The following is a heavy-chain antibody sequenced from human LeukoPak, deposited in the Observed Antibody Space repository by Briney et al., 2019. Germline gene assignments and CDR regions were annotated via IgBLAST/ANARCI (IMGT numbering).Heavy chain of an antibody. CDR2: INHSGST. CDR1: GESFSGYY. D-gene: IGHD3-3*01. V-gene: IGHV4-34*01. J-gene: IGHJ4*02. CDR3: ASSPLEWLPIPDY. Sequence: SETLSLTCAVYGESFSGYYWSWIRQPPGKGLEWIGEINHSGSTNYNSSLKSRVTISVDTSKNQFSLRLSSVTAADTAVYYCASSPLEWLPIPDYWGQGTLVTVSS.